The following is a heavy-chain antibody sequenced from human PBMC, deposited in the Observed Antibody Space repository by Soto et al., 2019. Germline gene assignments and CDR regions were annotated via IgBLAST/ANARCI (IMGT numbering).Heavy chain of an antibody. J-gene: IGHJ6*02. CDR1: GGSISSSNW. Sequence: KPSETLSLTCAVSGGSISSSNWWSWVRQPPGKGLEWIGEIYHSGSTNYNPSLKSRVTISVDKSKNQFSLKLSSVTAADTAVYYCARRRASSGWYPYYYGMDVWGQGTTVTVSS. V-gene: IGHV4-4*02. CDR2: IYHSGST. CDR3: ARRRASSGWYPYYYGMDV. D-gene: IGHD6-19*01.